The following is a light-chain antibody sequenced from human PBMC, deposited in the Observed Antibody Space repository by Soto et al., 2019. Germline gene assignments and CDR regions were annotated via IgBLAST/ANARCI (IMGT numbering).Light chain of an antibody. CDR1: SSNIGSNT. J-gene: IGLJ2*01. CDR2: IAP. V-gene: IGLV1-44*01. Sequence: QPVLTQPPSASGTPGQRVTISCSGSSSNIGSNTVNWYQHLPGTAPKLLIYIAPHRPSGVPDRFSGSKSGTSASLAISGLQSEDEADYYCTSWDDSLNGVDFGGGTKLTVL. CDR3: TSWDDSLNGVD.